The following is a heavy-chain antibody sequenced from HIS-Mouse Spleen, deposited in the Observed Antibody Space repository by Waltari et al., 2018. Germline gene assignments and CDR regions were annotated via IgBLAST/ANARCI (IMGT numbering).Heavy chain of an antibody. V-gene: IGHV4-39*07. Sequence: QLQLQESGPGLVKPSETLSLTCTVSGGSISSSSYYWGWIRQPPEKGLGWIGSIYYSGGAGSCPSIRRRVTVSGSTSKNQFSLTLSSVTAADAAVYYCAREIPYSSSWYDWYFDLWGRGTLVTVSS. CDR1: GGSISSSSYY. D-gene: IGHD6-13*01. J-gene: IGHJ2*01. CDR3: AREIPYSSSWYDWYFDL. CDR2: IYYSGGA.